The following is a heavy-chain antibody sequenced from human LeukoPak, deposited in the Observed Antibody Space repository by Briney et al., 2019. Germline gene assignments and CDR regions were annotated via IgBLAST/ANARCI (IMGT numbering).Heavy chain of an antibody. J-gene: IGHJ4*02. V-gene: IGHV3-49*03. CDR3: TRDPGYCSGGSCYGDY. CDR1: GFTFGDYA. D-gene: IGHD2-15*01. Sequence: GGSLRLSCTASGFTFGDYAMSWFRQAPGKGLEWVGFIRSKAYGGTTEYAASVKGRFTISRDDSKSIAYLQMNSLKTEDTAVYYCTRDPGYCSGGSCYGDYWGQGTLVTVSS. CDR2: IRSKAYGGTT.